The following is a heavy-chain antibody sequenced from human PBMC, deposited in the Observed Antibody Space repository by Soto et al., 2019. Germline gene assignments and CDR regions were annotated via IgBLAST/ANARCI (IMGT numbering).Heavy chain of an antibody. D-gene: IGHD4-4*01. V-gene: IGHV4-30-2*01. J-gene: IGHJ4*02. CDR3: ARGSAVTPRVDY. CDR1: GGSISSGGYS. Sequence: QLQLQESGSGLVKPSQTLSLTCAVSGGSISSGGYSWSWLRQPPGKVLEWIGYIYHSGSTYYNPSLKSRVTISVDGSKEQFSLKLSSVTAADTAVYYCARGSAVTPRVDYWGQGTLVTVSS. CDR2: IYHSGST.